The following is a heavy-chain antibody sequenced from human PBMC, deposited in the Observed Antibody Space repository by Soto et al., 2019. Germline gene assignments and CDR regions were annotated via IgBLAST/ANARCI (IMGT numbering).Heavy chain of an antibody. CDR1: DDCIDRAN. D-gene: IGHD3-16*01. V-gene: IGHV4-59*13. CDR2: IYYRGST. J-gene: IGHJ2*01. Sequence: PWRTVSITRAVQDDCIDRANSSCALLRPKKRQEWIGYIYYRGSTNYNPSLKSRVTRSVDTSKNQFSMKLSSVTAADSAVYYCARGAFMILFFEFIGDHRDLLAFPARRSFDL. CDR3: ARGAFMILFFEFIGDHRDLLAFPARRSFDL.